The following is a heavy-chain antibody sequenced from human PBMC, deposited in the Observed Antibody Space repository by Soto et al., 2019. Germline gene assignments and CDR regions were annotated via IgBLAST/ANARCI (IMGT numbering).Heavy chain of an antibody. J-gene: IGHJ4*02. CDR3: ASNSVNEPGNSEY. D-gene: IGHD1-1*01. CDR1: GGTFSSYA. CDR2: IIPIFGTA. Sequence: SVKVSCKASGGTFSSYAISWVRQAPGQGLEWMGGIIPIFGTANYAQKFQGRVTITADESTSTAYMELSSLRSEDTAVYYCASNSVNEPGNSEYWGQGTLVNVSS. V-gene: IGHV1-69*13.